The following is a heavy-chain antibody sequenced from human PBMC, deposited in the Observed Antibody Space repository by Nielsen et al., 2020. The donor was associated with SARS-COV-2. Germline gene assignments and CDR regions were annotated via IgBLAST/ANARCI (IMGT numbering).Heavy chain of an antibody. J-gene: IGHJ4*02. CDR3: ARDRWNGSGRE. D-gene: IGHD6-19*01. Sequence: ASVKVSCKASGYIFTTYAIHWVRQAPGQSLEWMGWINPANKNTKYSQKFEDRLTITRDTSAKIAYMDLKRLTSEDTAVYYCARDRWNGSGREWDQGTLVTVSS. V-gene: IGHV1-3*01. CDR2: INPANKNT. CDR1: GYIFTTYA.